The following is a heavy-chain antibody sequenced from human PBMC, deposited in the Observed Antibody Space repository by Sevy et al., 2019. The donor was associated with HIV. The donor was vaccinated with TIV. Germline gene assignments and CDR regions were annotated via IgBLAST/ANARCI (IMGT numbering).Heavy chain of an antibody. CDR3: AIGGDGVVPSPIIGLGPWTKYWYFDL. CDR2: VNHSGST. Sequence: SETLSLTCAVSGGSFSGYSWDWIRQPPGKGLEWIGEVNHSGSTNYNPSLKSRVTISVDTSKNQFSLKLNFVTAADTASYYFAIGGDGVVPSPIIGLGPWTKYWYFDLWGRGTLVTVSS. D-gene: IGHD3-3*01. V-gene: IGHV4-34*01. J-gene: IGHJ2*01. CDR1: GGSFSGYS.